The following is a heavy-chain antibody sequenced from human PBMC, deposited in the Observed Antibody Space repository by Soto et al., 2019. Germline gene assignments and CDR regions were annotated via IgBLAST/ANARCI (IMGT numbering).Heavy chain of an antibody. CDR3: ARHVRYAVVVPAAYDY. CDR2: IDPSDSQT. V-gene: IGHV5-10-1*04. Sequence: PGESLKISCKGSGYSFAGYWITWVRQKPGKGLEWMGRIDPSDSQTYYSPSFQGQVTISADKSISTAYLQWSSLKASDTAMYYCARHVRYAVVVPAAYDYWGQGTLVTVSS. D-gene: IGHD2-2*01. CDR1: GYSFAGYW. J-gene: IGHJ4*02.